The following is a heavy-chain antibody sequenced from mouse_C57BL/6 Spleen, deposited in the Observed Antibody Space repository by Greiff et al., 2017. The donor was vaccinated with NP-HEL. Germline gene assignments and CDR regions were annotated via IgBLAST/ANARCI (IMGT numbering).Heavy chain of an antibody. CDR1: GYTFTEYT. Sequence: VQLQQSGAELVKPGASVKLSCKASGYTFTEYTIHWVKQRPGQGLEWIGWFYPGSGSIKYNEKFKDKATLTADKSSSTVYMELSRLTSEVSAVYFCARHENPLYYYGSGYAFDDWGQGTTLTVSS. V-gene: IGHV1-62-2*01. D-gene: IGHD1-1*01. CDR2: FYPGSGSI. J-gene: IGHJ2*01. CDR3: ARHENPLYYYGSGYAFDD.